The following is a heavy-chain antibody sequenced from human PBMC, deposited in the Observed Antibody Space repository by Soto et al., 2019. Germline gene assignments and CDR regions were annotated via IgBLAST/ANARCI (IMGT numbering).Heavy chain of an antibody. D-gene: IGHD2-21*02. Sequence: QVQLVESGGGVVQPGRSLRLSCAASGFTFSSYGMHWVRQAPGKGLAWVAVIWYDGSNKYYADSVKGRFTISRDNSKKTLYLKMNRQRAEDTAVYYCARIMCGGDCYDFDYWGQGTRVTVSS. V-gene: IGHV3-33*01. CDR1: GFTFSSYG. CDR2: IWYDGSNK. J-gene: IGHJ4*02. CDR3: ARIMCGGDCYDFDY.